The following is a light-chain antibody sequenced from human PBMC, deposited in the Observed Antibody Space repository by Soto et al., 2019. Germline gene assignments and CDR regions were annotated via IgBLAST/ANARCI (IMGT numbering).Light chain of an antibody. CDR3: QQRSNWPA. CDR1: QGIRNY. Sequence: EVVLTQSPATLSLSPGERATLSCRASQGIRNYLAWYQQKVGQAPRLLIYDASNRAPGIPARFSGSGSGTDFTLPISSLEPEDLAVYFCQQRSNWPAFGQGTKVEIK. V-gene: IGKV3-11*01. CDR2: DAS. J-gene: IGKJ1*01.